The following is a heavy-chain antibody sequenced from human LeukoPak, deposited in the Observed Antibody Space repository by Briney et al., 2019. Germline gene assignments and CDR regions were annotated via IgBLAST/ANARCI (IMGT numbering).Heavy chain of an antibody. D-gene: IGHD1-26*01. Sequence: GGSLRLSCAASGFTFSSYGMHWVRQAPGKGLEWVAFIRYDGSNKYYADSVKGRFTISRDNSKNTLYLQMNSLRAEDTAVYYCAKVGAKWDHKDYWGQGTLVTVSS. CDR1: GFTFSSYG. V-gene: IGHV3-30*02. CDR2: IRYDGSNK. CDR3: AKVGAKWDHKDY. J-gene: IGHJ4*02.